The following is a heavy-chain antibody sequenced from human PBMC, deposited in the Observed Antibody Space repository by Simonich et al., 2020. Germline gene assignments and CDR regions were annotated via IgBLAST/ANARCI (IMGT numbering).Heavy chain of an antibody. CDR2: INHNSGGT. CDR3: ARDLRGSYYYYYYMDV. D-gene: IGHD1-26*01. Sequence: QVQLVQSGAEVKKPGASVKVSCKASGYTFTGYYMHWVRQAPGQGLEWRGWINHNSGGTNYAQKFQGRVTMTRDTSISTAYMELSRLRSDDTAVYYCARDLRGSYYYYYYMDVWGKGTTVTVSS. V-gene: IGHV1-2*02. J-gene: IGHJ6*03. CDR1: GYTFTGYY.